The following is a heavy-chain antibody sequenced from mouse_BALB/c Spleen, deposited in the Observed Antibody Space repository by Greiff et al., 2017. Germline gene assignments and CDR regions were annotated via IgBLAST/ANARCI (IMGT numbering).Heavy chain of an antibody. V-gene: IGHV5-4*02. CDR3: ARDGGFFDY. J-gene: IGHJ2*01. CDR2: ISDGGSYT. Sequence: EVQRVESGGGLVKPGGSLKLSCAASGFTFSDYYMYWVRQTPEKRLEWVATISDGGSYTYYPDSVKGRFTISRDNAKNNLYLQMSSLKSEDTAMYYCARDGGFFDYWGQGTTLTVSS. CDR1: GFTFSDYY.